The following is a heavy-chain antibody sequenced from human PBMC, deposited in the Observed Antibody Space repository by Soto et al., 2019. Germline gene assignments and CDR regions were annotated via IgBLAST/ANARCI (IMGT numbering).Heavy chain of an antibody. V-gene: IGHV4-4*02. Sequence: SETLSLTCAVSGGSISSSNWWSWVRQPPGKGLEWIGEIYHSGSTNYNSSLKSRVTISVDKSKDQFSLKLSSVTAADTAVYYCARDQGIVVVPAAYDAFDIWGQGTMVTVSS. J-gene: IGHJ3*02. CDR2: IYHSGST. CDR3: ARDQGIVVVPAAYDAFDI. D-gene: IGHD2-2*01. CDR1: GGSISSSNW.